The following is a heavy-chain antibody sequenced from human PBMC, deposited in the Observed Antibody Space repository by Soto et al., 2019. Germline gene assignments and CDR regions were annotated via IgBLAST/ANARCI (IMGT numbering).Heavy chain of an antibody. CDR2: ISASGGSL. Sequence: EVQLLESGGGLVQPGGSLRLSCAASGFSFSSYAMVWVRQAARQGLVGASAISASGGSLYFADSVKGRFTTYRDKSKNILSLEMNGLRAEDTATYFCAKGAFEYSYSVNNWGQGPLVVVSS. CDR1: GFSFSSYA. D-gene: IGHD5-12*01. CDR3: AKGAFEYSYSVNN. J-gene: IGHJ1*01. V-gene: IGHV3-23*01.